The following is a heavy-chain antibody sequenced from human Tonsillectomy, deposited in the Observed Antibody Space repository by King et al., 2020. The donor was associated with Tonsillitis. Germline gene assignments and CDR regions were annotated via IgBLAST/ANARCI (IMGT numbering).Heavy chain of an antibody. CDR1: GFTFSGYN. J-gene: IGHJ4*02. Sequence: VQLVESGGGLVQPGGSLRLSCAASGFTFSGYNMNWVRQAPGKGLEWVSYISSRGSSIYYADSVKGRFTISRDNARNSLYLQMNSLRAEDTAVYYCARDSENGTLLSAIYWGQGTLVTVSS. CDR3: ARDSENGTLLSAIY. V-gene: IGHV3-48*01. D-gene: IGHD2/OR15-2a*01. CDR2: ISSRGSSI.